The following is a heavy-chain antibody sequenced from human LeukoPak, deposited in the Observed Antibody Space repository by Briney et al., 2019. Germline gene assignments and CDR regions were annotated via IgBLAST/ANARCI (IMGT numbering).Heavy chain of an antibody. D-gene: IGHD5-12*01. CDR1: GYTFTSYA. Sequence: ASVKVSCTASGYTFTSYAMNWVRQAPGQGLEWMGWINTNTGNPTYAQGFTGRFVFSLDTSVSTAYLQISSLKAEDTAVYYCARRGIDGGYDPWYYYYGMDVWGQGTTVTVSS. CDR2: INTNTGNP. J-gene: IGHJ6*02. CDR3: ARRGIDGGYDPWYYYYGMDV. V-gene: IGHV7-4-1*02.